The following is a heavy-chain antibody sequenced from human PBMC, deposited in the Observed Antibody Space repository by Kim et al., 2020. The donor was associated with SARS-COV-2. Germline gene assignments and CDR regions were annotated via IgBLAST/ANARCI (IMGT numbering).Heavy chain of an antibody. J-gene: IGHJ6*02. CDR2: IIPIFGTA. CDR3: ARDSGRLDPLGYYYYGMDV. D-gene: IGHD3-10*01. V-gene: IGHV1-69*13. Sequence: SVKVSCKASGGTFSSYAISWVRQAPGQGLEWMGGIIPIFGTANYAQKFQGRVTITADESTSTAYMELSSLRSEDTAVYYCARDSGRLDPLGYYYYGMDVWGQGTTVTVSS. CDR1: GGTFSSYA.